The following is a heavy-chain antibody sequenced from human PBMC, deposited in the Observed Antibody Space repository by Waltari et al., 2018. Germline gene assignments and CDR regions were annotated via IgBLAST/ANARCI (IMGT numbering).Heavy chain of an antibody. CDR2: IYTSGST. V-gene: IGHV4-4*07. Sequence: QVQLQESGPGLVKPSETLSLTCTVSGGSISSYYWSWIRQPAGTGLEWIGRIYTSGSTNYNPSLKSRVTMSVDTSKNQFSLKLSSVTAADTAVYYCARDQGVPYYDFWSGYSIAFDIWGQGTMVTVSS. CDR3: ARDQGVPYYDFWSGYSIAFDI. J-gene: IGHJ3*02. D-gene: IGHD3-3*01. CDR1: GGSISSYY.